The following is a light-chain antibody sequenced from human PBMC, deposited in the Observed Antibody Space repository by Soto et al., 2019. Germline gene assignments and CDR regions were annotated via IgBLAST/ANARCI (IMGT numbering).Light chain of an antibody. Sequence: QSVLTQPASVSGSPGQSITISCTGTSSDVGGYNYVSWYQQHPGKAPKLTIYDVSNRPSGVSNRFSGSKSGNTASLTISGLQAEDEADYYCSSYTSSSTPLYVFGTGTKLTVL. J-gene: IGLJ1*01. CDR2: DVS. V-gene: IGLV2-14*01. CDR1: SSDVGGYNY. CDR3: SSYTSSSTPLYV.